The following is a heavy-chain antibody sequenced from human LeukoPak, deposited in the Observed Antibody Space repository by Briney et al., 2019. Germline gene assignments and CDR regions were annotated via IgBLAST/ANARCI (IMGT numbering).Heavy chain of an antibody. CDR2: IYYSGGT. Sequence: SETLSLTCAVYGGSFSAYYWSWIRQPPGKGLEWIGYIYYSGGTNYNPSLKSRVTILVDTSKNQFSLKLSSVTAADTAVYYCARHPGIAAAGDYWGQGTLVTVSS. J-gene: IGHJ4*02. CDR1: GGSFSAYY. D-gene: IGHD6-13*01. CDR3: ARHPGIAAAGDY. V-gene: IGHV4-59*08.